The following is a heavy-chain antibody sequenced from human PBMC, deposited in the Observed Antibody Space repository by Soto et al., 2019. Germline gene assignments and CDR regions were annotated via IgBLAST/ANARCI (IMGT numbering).Heavy chain of an antibody. CDR1: GGTFSSYA. Sequence: SVKVSCKASGGTFSSYAISWVRQAPGQGLEWMGGIIPIFGTANYAQKFQGRVTITADESTSTAYMELSSLRSEDTAVYYCARNKDGNTYYYFYGMDVWGQGTTVTVSS. D-gene: IGHD4-17*01. J-gene: IGHJ6*02. V-gene: IGHV1-69*13. CDR3: ARNKDGNTYYYFYGMDV. CDR2: IIPIFGTA.